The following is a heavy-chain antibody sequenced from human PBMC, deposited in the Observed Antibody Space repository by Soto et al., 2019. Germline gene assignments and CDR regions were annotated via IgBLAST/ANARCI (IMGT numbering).Heavy chain of an antibody. CDR1: GYAFTSYG. CDR3: ARGYYDFWSGYSDY. CDR2: ISAYNGNT. Sequence: ASVNVSCKASGYAFTSYGISWVRQAPGQGLEWMGWISAYNGNTNYAQKLQGRVTMTTDTSTSTAYMELRSLRSDDTAVYYCARGYYDFWSGYSDYWGQGTLVTVSS. V-gene: IGHV1-18*01. D-gene: IGHD3-3*01. J-gene: IGHJ4*02.